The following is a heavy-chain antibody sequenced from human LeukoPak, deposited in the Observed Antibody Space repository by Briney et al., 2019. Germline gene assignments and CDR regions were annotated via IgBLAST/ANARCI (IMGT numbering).Heavy chain of an antibody. J-gene: IGHJ4*02. CDR3: ARDYGDYAAPG. Sequence: SETLSLTCTVSGGSISSSSYYWGWIRRPPGKGLEWIGSIYYSGSTYYNPSLKSRVTISVDTSKNQFSLKLSSVTAADTAVYYCARDYGDYAAPGWGQGTLVTVSS. D-gene: IGHD4-17*01. CDR2: IYYSGST. CDR1: GGSISSSSYY. V-gene: IGHV4-39*07.